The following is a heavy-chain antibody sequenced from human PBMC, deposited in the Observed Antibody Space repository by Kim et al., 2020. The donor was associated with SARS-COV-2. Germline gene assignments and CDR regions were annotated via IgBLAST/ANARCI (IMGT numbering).Heavy chain of an antibody. CDR1: GYTFTSYY. D-gene: IGHD3-16*01. V-gene: IGHV1-8*01. CDR3: TRQRRGDNDTWFDP. CDR2: MNPNSGNT. J-gene: IGHJ5*02. Sequence: ASVKVSCKASGYTFTSYYINWVRQATGQGLEWLGWMNPNSGNTGYAEKFRGRVTMTRDISTNTAYMELSSLTSEDTAVYYCTRQRRGDNDTWFDPWGQGTLVTVSS.